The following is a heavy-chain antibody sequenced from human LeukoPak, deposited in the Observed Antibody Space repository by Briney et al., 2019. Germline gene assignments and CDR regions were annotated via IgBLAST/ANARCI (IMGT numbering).Heavy chain of an antibody. CDR1: GFTFSSYA. J-gene: IGHJ4*02. D-gene: IGHD2-2*02. CDR3: AKDEDIVVVPAATPFDY. V-gene: IGHV3-23*01. CDR2: ISGSGGST. Sequence: AGGSLRLSCAASGFTFSSYAMSLVRQAPGKGLEWVSAISGSGGSTYYADSVKGRFTISRDNSKNTLYLQMNSLRAEDTAVYYCAKDEDIVVVPAATPFDYWGQGTLVTVSS.